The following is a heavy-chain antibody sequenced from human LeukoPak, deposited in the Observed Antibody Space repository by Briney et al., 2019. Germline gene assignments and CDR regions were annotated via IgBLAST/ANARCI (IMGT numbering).Heavy chain of an antibody. Sequence: GGSLRLSCAASGFTVSSNYMSWVRQAPGKGLEWVSVIYSGGSTYYADSVKGRFTISRDNSKNTVYLQMNSLGAEDTAVYYCAKVVTTVTIWWFDPWGQGTLVTVSS. CDR2: IYSGGST. V-gene: IGHV3-53*01. CDR1: GFTVSSNY. CDR3: AKVVTTVTIWWFDP. D-gene: IGHD4-17*01. J-gene: IGHJ5*02.